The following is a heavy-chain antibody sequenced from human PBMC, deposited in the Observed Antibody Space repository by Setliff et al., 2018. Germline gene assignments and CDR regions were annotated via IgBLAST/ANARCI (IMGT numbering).Heavy chain of an antibody. J-gene: IGHJ5*02. D-gene: IGHD2-21*01. CDR1: GYSFTDDW. V-gene: IGHV5-51*01. CDR3: ARRGERFFNWFDP. Sequence: PGESLKISCKGSGYSFTDDWIAWVRQTPGKGLEWMGTIYPGNADTRYSPSFQGQVTISTDTSINTAFLQWNNLKASDTAVYYCARRGERFFNWFDPWGQGTLVTVSS. CDR2: IYPGNADT.